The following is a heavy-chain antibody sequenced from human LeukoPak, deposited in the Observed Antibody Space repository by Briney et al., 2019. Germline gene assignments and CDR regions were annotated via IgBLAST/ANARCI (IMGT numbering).Heavy chain of an antibody. J-gene: IGHJ5*02. CDR3: ARALGYCTNGACYTWFDP. D-gene: IGHD2-8*01. Sequence: GSLRLSCAASGFTFSSYWMSWVRQAPGKGLEWVANIKQDGSEKYYVDSVKGRFTISRDNAKNSLYLQMNSLRAEDTAVYYCARALGYCTNGACYTWFDPWGQGTLVTVSS. CDR1: GFTFSSYW. CDR2: IKQDGSEK. V-gene: IGHV3-7*01.